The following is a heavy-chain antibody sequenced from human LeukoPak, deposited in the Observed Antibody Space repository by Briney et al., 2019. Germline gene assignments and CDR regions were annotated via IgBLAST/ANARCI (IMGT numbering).Heavy chain of an antibody. V-gene: IGHV1-2*02. J-gene: IGHJ5*01. CDR3: AREKLRYFEKTGFDS. Sequence: ASGKVSCKASGYTFTDYYIQWVRQAPGQGLEWMGWFNTNSGGSEYAQKFQGRVTMTGDTSISSGYMELSRLISDDTAVYYCAREKLRYFEKTGFDSWGQGTLVTVSS. D-gene: IGHD3-9*01. CDR2: FNTNSGGS. CDR1: GYTFTDYY.